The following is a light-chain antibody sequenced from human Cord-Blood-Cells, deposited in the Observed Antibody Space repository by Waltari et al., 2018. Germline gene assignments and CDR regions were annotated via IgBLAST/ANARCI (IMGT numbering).Light chain of an antibody. CDR2: WAS. CDR1: QSVLYSSNNKNY. V-gene: IGKV4-1*01. CDR3: QQYYSTPIT. J-gene: IGKJ5*01. Sequence: DIVMTQSPDSLAVSLGEMVTINCKSSQSVLYSSNNKNYLAWYQQKPGQPPKLLIYWASTRESGVPDRFSGSGSGTDFTLTISSLQAEDVAVYYCQQYYSTPITFGQGTRLEIK.